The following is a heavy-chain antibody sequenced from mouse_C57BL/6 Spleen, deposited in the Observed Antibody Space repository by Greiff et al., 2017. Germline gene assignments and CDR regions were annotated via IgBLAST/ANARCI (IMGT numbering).Heavy chain of an antibody. CDR2: IYPRSGNT. CDR3: AREGLRRDAMDY. V-gene: IGHV1-81*01. CDR1: GYTFTSYG. D-gene: IGHD2-4*01. J-gene: IGHJ4*01. Sequence: VQLVESGAELARPGASVKLSCKASGYTFTSYGISWVKQRTGQGLEWIGEIYPRSGNTYYNEKFKGKATLTADKSSSTAYMELRSLTSEDSAVYFCAREGLRRDAMDYWGQGTSVTVSS.